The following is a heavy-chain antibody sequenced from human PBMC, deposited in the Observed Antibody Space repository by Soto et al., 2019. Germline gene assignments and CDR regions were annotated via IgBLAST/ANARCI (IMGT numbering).Heavy chain of an antibody. CDR1: SGSISSSNW. CDR2: IYHSGST. D-gene: IGHD6-13*01. J-gene: IGHJ4*02. Sequence: ASETLSLTCAVSSGSISSSNWWSWVRQPPGKGLEWIGEIYHSGSTNYNPSLKSRVTISVDKSKNQFSLKLSSVTAADTAVYYCARGHSSSWFGSYFDYWGQGTLVTVSS. CDR3: ARGHSSSWFGSYFDY. V-gene: IGHV4-4*02.